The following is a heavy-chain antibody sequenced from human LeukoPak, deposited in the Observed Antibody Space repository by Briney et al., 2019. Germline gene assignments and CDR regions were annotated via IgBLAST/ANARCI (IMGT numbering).Heavy chain of an antibody. CDR2: ISYDGSNK. Sequence: PGRSLRLSCAASGFTFSSYAMYWVRQAPGKGLEWVAVISYDGSNKYYADSVKGRFTISRDNSKNTLYLQMNSLRAEDTAVYYCARDKSSSWYINWFDPWGQGTLVTVSS. J-gene: IGHJ5*02. CDR3: ARDKSSSWYINWFDP. CDR1: GFTFSSYA. V-gene: IGHV3-30*04. D-gene: IGHD6-13*01.